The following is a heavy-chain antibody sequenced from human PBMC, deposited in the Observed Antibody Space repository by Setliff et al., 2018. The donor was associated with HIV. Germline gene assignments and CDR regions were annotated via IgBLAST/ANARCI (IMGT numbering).Heavy chain of an antibody. CDR1: GGSITNADYY. Sequence: SETLSLTCAVSGGSITNADYYWSWIRQPPGKGLEWIGYIYYSGNTYYNPSLRSRVVISIDTSSNQFSLNLNSVTAADTAVYFCAREKHWNGPFDYWGQGKLVTVSS. CDR3: AREKHWNGPFDY. J-gene: IGHJ4*02. CDR2: IYYSGNT. D-gene: IGHD1-1*01. V-gene: IGHV4-30-4*08.